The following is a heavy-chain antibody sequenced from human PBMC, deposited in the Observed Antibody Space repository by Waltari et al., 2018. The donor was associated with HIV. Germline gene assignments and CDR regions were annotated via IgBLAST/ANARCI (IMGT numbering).Heavy chain of an antibody. D-gene: IGHD5-18*01. CDR1: GGSISRSNW. CDR3: ARDIVWRYTAMATGAFDI. J-gene: IGHJ3*02. CDR2: IYHSGRT. Sequence: QVQLQESGPGLVTPSGTLSLTCHVSGGSISRSNWWSWVRPPPRQGLEWIGEIYHSGRTNYNPSLKSRVTISVDKSKNQFSLKLRSVTAADTAVYYCARDIVWRYTAMATGAFDIWGQGTMVTVSS. V-gene: IGHV4-4*02.